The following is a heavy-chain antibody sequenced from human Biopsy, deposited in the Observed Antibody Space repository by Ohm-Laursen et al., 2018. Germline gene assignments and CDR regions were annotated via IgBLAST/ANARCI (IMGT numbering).Heavy chain of an antibody. D-gene: IGHD3-22*01. CDR2: SNAKTGVT. CDR3: TRGGYYYDSLAYYYWFDP. CDR1: GYTLTGYH. V-gene: IGHV1-2*02. Sequence: SVKVSCKASGYTLTGYHVHWARQAPGQGLERMGWSNAKTGVTNYAQKFQGRVTMTRDTSISTAYVDLSSLRSDDTAVYYCTRGGYYYDSLAYYYWFDPWGQGTLVTVSS. J-gene: IGHJ5*02.